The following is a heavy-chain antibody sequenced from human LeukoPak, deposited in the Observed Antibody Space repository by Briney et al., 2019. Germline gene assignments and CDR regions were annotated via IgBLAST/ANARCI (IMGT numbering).Heavy chain of an antibody. CDR1: GYIFTSYW. Sequence: GASLQISCKGSGYIFTSYWIGWVRQLPGKGLEWMGIIYPGDSDTRYSPSFQGQVTISADKSISTAYLQWSSLKASDTAMYYCAREARSGLAGGWFDPWGQGTLVTVSS. J-gene: IGHJ5*02. CDR3: AREARSGLAGGWFDP. CDR2: IYPGDSDT. D-gene: IGHD6-19*01. V-gene: IGHV5-51*01.